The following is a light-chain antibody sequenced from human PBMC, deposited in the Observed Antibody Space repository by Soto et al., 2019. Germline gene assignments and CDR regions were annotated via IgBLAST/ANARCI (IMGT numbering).Light chain of an antibody. Sequence: EIVMTQSAATLSVSPGERATLSCRASQSVGNNLAWYQQQPGQAPRLLIHGASTRATGVPGRFSGSGSGTEFTLTIASLQSEDFAVYYCQQYHDWPPLTFGGGTKVDIK. CDR1: QSVGNN. J-gene: IGKJ4*01. CDR3: QQYHDWPPLT. CDR2: GAS. V-gene: IGKV3-15*01.